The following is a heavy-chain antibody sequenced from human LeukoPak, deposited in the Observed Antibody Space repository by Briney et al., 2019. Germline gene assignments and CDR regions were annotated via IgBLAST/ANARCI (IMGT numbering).Heavy chain of an antibody. CDR2: IYYSGST. V-gene: IGHV4-59*01. Sequence: ATLSLTCTASGGSISSYYWSWIRQPPGKGLEWSGYIYYSGSTNYNPSLKSRVTISVDTSKNQFSLKLSSVTAADTAVYYCARVLGSSGYYRYYYGMDVWGQGTTVTVSS. D-gene: IGHD3-22*01. CDR1: GGSISSYY. CDR3: ARVLGSSGYYRYYYGMDV. J-gene: IGHJ6*02.